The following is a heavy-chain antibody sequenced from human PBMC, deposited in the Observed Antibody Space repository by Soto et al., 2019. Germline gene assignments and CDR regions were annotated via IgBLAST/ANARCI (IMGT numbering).Heavy chain of an antibody. Sequence: SETLSLTCTVSGGSISSYYWSWIRQPPGKGLEWIGYIYYSGSTNYNPSLKSRVTISVDTSKNQFSLKLSSVTAADTAVYYCARATVTLHFDYWGQGTLVTVS. CDR3: ARATVTLHFDY. CDR2: IYYSGST. J-gene: IGHJ4*02. V-gene: IGHV4-59*08. D-gene: IGHD4-17*01. CDR1: GGSISSYY.